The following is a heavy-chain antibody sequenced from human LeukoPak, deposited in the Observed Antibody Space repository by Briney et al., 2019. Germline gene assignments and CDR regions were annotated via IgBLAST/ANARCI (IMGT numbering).Heavy chain of an antibody. J-gene: IGHJ4*02. Sequence: SETLSLTCTVSGGSISSYYWSWIRQPAGKGLEWIGYIYYSGSINYNPSLKSRVTISVDTSKNQFSLKLSSVTASDTAVYYCARGAYGAFDYWGQGTLVTVSS. CDR3: ARGAYGAFDY. CDR1: GGSISSYY. CDR2: IYYSGSI. V-gene: IGHV4-59*01. D-gene: IGHD5-12*01.